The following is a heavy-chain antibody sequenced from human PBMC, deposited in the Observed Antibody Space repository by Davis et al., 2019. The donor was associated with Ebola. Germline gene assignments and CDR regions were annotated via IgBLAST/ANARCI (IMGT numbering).Heavy chain of an antibody. D-gene: IGHD3-10*01. Sequence: SETLSLTCAVYGGSFSGYYWSWIRQPPGKGLEWIGEINHSGSTYYNPSLKSRVTISVDTSKNQFSLKLSSVTAADTAVYYCARRDYYGSWHDYWGQGTLVTVSS. CDR2: INHSGST. CDR3: ARRDYYGSWHDY. V-gene: IGHV4-34*01. CDR1: GGSFSGYY. J-gene: IGHJ4*02.